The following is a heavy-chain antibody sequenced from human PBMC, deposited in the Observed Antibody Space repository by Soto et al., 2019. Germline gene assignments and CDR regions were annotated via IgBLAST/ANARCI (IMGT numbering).Heavy chain of an antibody. V-gene: IGHV4-59*01. J-gene: IGHJ1*01. CDR1: GASITDSY. Sequence: QMQMQESGPRLVKPSETLSLTCTVSGASITDSYWSWIRQPPEKGLEWIGDIYFSGIANYNTSLKSRATISRDTSKTEFSLKLTSVTAADTAIYHCARGDSDLAVSEAAYWGQGTMVTVSS. D-gene: IGHD2-15*01. CDR2: IYFSGIA. CDR3: ARGDSDLAVSEAAY.